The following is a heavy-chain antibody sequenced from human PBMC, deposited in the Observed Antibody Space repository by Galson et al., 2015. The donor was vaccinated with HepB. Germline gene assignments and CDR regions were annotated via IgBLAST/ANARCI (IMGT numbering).Heavy chain of an antibody. D-gene: IGHD6-19*01. CDR3: ARAPRYSSGWYWYFDL. CDR1: GYSFTSYW. J-gene: IGHJ2*01. Sequence: QSGAEVKKPGESLKISCKGSGYSFTSYWIGWVRQMPGKGLEWMGIIYPGDSDTRYSPSFQGQVTISADKSISTAYLQWSSLKASDTAMYYCARAPRYSSGWYWYFDLWGRGTLVTVSS. CDR2: IYPGDSDT. V-gene: IGHV5-51*01.